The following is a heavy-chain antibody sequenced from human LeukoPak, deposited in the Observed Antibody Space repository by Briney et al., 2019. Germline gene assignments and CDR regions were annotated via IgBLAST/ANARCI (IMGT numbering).Heavy chain of an antibody. CDR2: IRYDGSNK. CDR1: GFTFSSYG. D-gene: IGHD4-23*01. J-gene: IGHJ3*02. Sequence: GRSLRLSCAASGFTFSSYGMHWVRQAPGKGLEWVAFIRYDGSNKYYADSVKGRFTISRDNSKNTLYLQMNSLRAEDTAVYYCAKGRSSYHLTTVDVDAFDIWGRGTMVTVSS. CDR3: AKGRSSYHLTTVDVDAFDI. V-gene: IGHV3-30*02.